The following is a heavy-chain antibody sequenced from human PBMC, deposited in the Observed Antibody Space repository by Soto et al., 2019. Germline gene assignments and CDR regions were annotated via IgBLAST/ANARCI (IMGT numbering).Heavy chain of an antibody. J-gene: IGHJ4*02. CDR2: INAGNGNT. Sequence: QVQLVQSGAEVKKPGASVKVSCKASGYTFTSYAMHWVRQAPGQRLEWMGWINAGNGNTKYSQKFQGRVTITRDTSASKAYMELSSLRSEDTAVYCCARGPGGPDGPGDYWGQGTLVTVSS. CDR3: ARGPGGPDGPGDY. D-gene: IGHD2-15*01. V-gene: IGHV1-3*01. CDR1: GYTFTSYA.